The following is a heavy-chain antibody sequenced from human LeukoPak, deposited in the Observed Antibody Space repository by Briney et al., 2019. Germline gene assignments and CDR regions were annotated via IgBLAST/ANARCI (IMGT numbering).Heavy chain of an antibody. CDR1: GFTFSSYG. CDR3: AKETQTLYSSSSLVEPWCY. CDR2: IRYDGSNK. J-gene: IGHJ4*02. Sequence: GGSLRLSCAASGFTFSSYGMHWVRQAPGKGLEWVAFIRYDGSNKYYADSVKGRFTISRDNSKNTLYLQTNSLRAEDAAVYYCAKETQTLYSSSSLVEPWCYWGQGTLVTVSS. D-gene: IGHD6-6*01. V-gene: IGHV3-30*02.